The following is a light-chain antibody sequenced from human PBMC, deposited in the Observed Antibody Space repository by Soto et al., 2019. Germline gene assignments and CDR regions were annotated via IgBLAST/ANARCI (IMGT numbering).Light chain of an antibody. J-gene: IGKJ1*01. CDR1: QSVRSH. CDR2: GAS. CDR3: KQYVSSPWA. Sequence: IVMTQSPATLSVSPGEGVTLSCRASQSVRSHLAWYQQKPGQAPRLLIYGASRRATGIPDRFTGSGSGTDFTLTISRLEPEDFAVYYCKQYVSSPWAFGQGTKVDI. V-gene: IGKV3-20*01.